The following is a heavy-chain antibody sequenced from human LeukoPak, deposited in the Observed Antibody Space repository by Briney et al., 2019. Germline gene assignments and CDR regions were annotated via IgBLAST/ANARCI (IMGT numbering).Heavy chain of an antibody. CDR1: GYTFTRFG. J-gene: IGHJ6*02. D-gene: IGHD1-7*01. Sequence: ASVKVSCEASGYTFTRFGISWGRQAPGQGLEWMGWISASNGKTNFGQKFQDRVTMTTDTSTNTAYMELRSLRSDDTAVYFCAREGANFPNYYYGMDVWGQGTTVTVSS. V-gene: IGHV1-18*01. CDR3: AREGANFPNYYYGMDV. CDR2: ISASNGKT.